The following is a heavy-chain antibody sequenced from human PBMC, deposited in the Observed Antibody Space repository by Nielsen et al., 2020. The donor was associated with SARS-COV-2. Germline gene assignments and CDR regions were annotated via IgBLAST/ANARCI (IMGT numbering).Heavy chain of an antibody. J-gene: IGHJ4*02. Sequence: GESLKISCAASGFTFSSYAMSWVRQAPGKGLEWVSAISGSGGSTYYADSVKGRFTISRDNSKNTLYPQMNSLRAEDTAVYYCAKEYSSGWYDGYWGQGTLVTVSS. V-gene: IGHV3-23*01. CDR1: GFTFSSYA. CDR2: ISGSGGST. CDR3: AKEYSSGWYDGY. D-gene: IGHD6-19*01.